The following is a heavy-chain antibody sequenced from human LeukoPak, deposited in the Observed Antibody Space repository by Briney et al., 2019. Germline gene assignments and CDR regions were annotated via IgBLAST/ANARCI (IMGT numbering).Heavy chain of an antibody. V-gene: IGHV3-7*04. CDR1: GFTFSFFW. J-gene: IGHJ1*01. CDR2: IKPDGGEK. Sequence: GGSLRLSCAASGFTFSFFWMSWVRQAPGKGLEWVANIKPDGGEKNYVDSVKGRLTISRDNHKNSLYLQINSLRVEDTAVYYCARATDHLFDLGGEGPLLTVSS. D-gene: IGHD3-9*01. CDR3: ARATDHLFDL.